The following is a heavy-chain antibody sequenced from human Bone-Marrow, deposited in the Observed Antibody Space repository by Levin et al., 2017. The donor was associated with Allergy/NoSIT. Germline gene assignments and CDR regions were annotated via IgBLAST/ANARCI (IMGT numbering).Heavy chain of an antibody. V-gene: IGHV1-18*01. D-gene: IGHD1-26*01. CDR1: GYTFISYG. CDR3: ARSFLREWELEADGFMGS. Sequence: GESLKISCKTSGYTFISYGISWVRQAPGQGLEWLGWISPYNGYTNYTQKLQGRFTMTTDASTSTAYMELTSLRSDDTAVYYCARSFLREWELEADGFMGSWGQGTLVIVSS. J-gene: IGHJ5*02. CDR2: ISPYNGYT.